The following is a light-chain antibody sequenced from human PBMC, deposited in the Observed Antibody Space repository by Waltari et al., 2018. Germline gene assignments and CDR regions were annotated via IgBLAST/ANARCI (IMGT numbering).Light chain of an antibody. CDR3: LQYNTNPFT. CDR2: AAS. CDR1: QGITTY. V-gene: IGKV1-17*01. Sequence: DIQMTQSPSSLSASAGDRVTITCRASQGITTYLNWYQQKPGKAPKRLIYAASSLESVVPSRFSGSGSGTDFTLTIRGLQPEDFATYYCLQYNTNPFTFGPGTKLDIK. J-gene: IGKJ3*01.